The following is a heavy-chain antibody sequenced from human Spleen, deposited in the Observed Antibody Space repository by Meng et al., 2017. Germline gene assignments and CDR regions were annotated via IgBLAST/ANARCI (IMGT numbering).Heavy chain of an antibody. D-gene: IGHD1-26*01. V-gene: IGHV3-53*01. J-gene: IGHJ3*02. CDR1: GFTVSSNY. Sequence: GGSLRLSCAASGFTVSSNYMNWVRQAPGKGLEWVSVIYSGGKTYYADSVKGRFTISRDNSKNTLYLQMNSLRAEDTAVYYCARAHWELAAFDIWGQGTMVTVSS. CDR3: ARAHWELAAFDI. CDR2: IYSGGKT.